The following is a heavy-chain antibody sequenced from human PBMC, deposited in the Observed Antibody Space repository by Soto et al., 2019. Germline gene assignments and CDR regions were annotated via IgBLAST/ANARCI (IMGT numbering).Heavy chain of an antibody. CDR3: ARVGPNRSSGWLNYYYYGMDV. V-gene: IGHV3-74*01. CDR2: INSDGSST. CDR1: GFTFSSYW. D-gene: IGHD6-19*01. Sequence: PGGSLRLSCAASGFTFSSYWMHWVRQAPGKGLVWVSRINSDGSSTSYADSVKGRFTISRDNAKNTLYLQMNSLRAEDTAVYYCARVGPNRSSGWLNYYYYGMDVWGQGTTVTVSS. J-gene: IGHJ6*02.